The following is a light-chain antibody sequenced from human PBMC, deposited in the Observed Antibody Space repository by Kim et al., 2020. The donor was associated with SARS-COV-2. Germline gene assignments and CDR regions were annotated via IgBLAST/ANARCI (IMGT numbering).Light chain of an antibody. Sequence: LSPGDRATLSCRASQSVNRYLAWYQQKPGQAPRLLIYDASNRATGVPARFSGSGSGTDFTLTISNLEPEDFVVYYCQQRSDWPPFTFGQGTKLEI. CDR1: QSVNRY. J-gene: IGKJ2*01. CDR2: DAS. V-gene: IGKV3-11*01. CDR3: QQRSDWPPFT.